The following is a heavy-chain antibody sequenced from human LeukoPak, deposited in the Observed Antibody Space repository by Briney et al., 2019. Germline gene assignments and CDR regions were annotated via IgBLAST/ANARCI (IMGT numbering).Heavy chain of an antibody. J-gene: IGHJ4*02. CDR1: GDTFSSYW. Sequence: GESLKISCKHSGDTFSSYWIAWVRQMPGRGLEWIGIVYPGDSDTRYSPSFEGQVTISADRSITTAYLQWSSLKASDTAMYYCARGSSWGSTFDYWGQGTLVTVSS. CDR3: ARGSSWGSTFDY. CDR2: VYPGDSDT. V-gene: IGHV5-51*01. D-gene: IGHD2-15*01.